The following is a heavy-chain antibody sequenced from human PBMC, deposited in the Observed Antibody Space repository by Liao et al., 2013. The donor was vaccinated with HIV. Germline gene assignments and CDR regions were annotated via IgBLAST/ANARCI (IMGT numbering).Heavy chain of an antibody. D-gene: IGHD3-22*01. J-gene: IGHJ4*02. Sequence: QVQLQQWGAGLLKPSETLSLNCAVYGGSFSGYDWSWIRQSPREGTWSGLGRINHSGGTNYNPSLKSRVIISVDTSKNQLSLKLRSVTAADTAVYYCARVRGADSSGYYRRKTFYYFDYWGQGTLVTVSS. V-gene: IGHV4-34*02. CDR3: ARVRGADSSGYYRRKTFYYFDY. CDR1: GGSFSGYD. CDR2: INHSGGT.